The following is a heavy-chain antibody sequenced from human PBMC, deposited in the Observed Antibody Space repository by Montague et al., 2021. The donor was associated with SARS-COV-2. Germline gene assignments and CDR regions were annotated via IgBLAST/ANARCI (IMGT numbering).Heavy chain of an antibody. Sequence: SETLSLTCIVSGGFISDSYYRAWIRQAPGKGLEWLGSLYRSGSVYSNPSLKSRVSISVDKSKNHFSLRLTSATAAETAVYYCVRGAEEAHFAMDVWGQGTTVTASS. CDR1: GGFISDSYY. CDR2: LYRSGSV. J-gene: IGHJ6*02. D-gene: IGHD3-10*01. V-gene: IGHV4-39*02. CDR3: VRGAEEAHFAMDV.